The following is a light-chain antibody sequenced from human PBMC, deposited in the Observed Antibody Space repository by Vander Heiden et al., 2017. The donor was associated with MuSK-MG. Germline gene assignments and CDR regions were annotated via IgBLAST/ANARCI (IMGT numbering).Light chain of an antibody. CDR1: NSDIGAHDY. CDR2: EAF. J-gene: IGLJ2*01. V-gene: IGLV2-14*03. CDR3: ASYSLDTTLV. Sequence: QYALTQPASVSGSPGQSITISCTGTNSDIGAHDYVSWYQQQPGRAPKLLIYEAFYRTSGISGRFSGSKSVNTASLTISGLQPEDEATYYCASYSLDTTLVFGGGTEVTVL.